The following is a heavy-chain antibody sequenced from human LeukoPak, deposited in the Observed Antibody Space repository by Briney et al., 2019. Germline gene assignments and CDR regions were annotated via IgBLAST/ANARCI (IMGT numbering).Heavy chain of an antibody. V-gene: IGHV1-69*04. Sequence: SVKVSCKASGGTFSSYAISWVRQAPGQGLEWMGRIIPILGIANYAQKFQGRVTITADKSTSTAYMELSSLRSEDTAVYYCARRSGGNLDDAFDIRGQGTMVTVSS. CDR1: GGTFSSYA. D-gene: IGHD4-23*01. J-gene: IGHJ3*02. CDR3: ARRSGGNLDDAFDI. CDR2: IIPILGIA.